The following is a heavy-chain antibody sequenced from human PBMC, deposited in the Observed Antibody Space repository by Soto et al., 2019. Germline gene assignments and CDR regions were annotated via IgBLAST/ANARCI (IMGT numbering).Heavy chain of an antibody. J-gene: IGHJ4*02. Sequence: GASVKVSCKASGGTFSNYAISWVRQAPGQGLEWMGGIIPIFGTANYAQKFQGRVTITADESTSTAYMELSSLRSEDTAVYYCASGYYDSSGHTLDYWGQGTLVTVSS. D-gene: IGHD3-22*01. V-gene: IGHV1-69*13. CDR3: ASGYYDSSGHTLDY. CDR2: IIPIFGTA. CDR1: GGTFSNYA.